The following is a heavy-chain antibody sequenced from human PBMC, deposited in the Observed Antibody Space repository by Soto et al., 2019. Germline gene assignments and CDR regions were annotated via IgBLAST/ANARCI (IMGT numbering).Heavy chain of an antibody. Sequence: PGESLKISCKGSGYSFTSYWISWVRQMPGKGLEWMGRIDPSDSYTNYSPSFQGHVTISADKSISTAYLQWSSLKASDTAMYYCARVWLFGDGYNHFDYWGQGTLVTVSS. D-gene: IGHD3-3*01. J-gene: IGHJ4*02. CDR3: ARVWLFGDGYNHFDY. CDR2: IDPSDSYT. CDR1: GYSFTSYW. V-gene: IGHV5-10-1*01.